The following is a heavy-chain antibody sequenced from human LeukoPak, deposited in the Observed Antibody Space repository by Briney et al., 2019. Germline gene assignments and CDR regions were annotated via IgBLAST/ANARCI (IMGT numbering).Heavy chain of an antibody. CDR3: ARAMATAIIPRWFDP. V-gene: IGHV1-69*13. D-gene: IGHD5-24*01. J-gene: IGHJ5*02. CDR2: IIPIFGTA. Sequence: GASVTVSCKASGYTFTGYYMHWVRQAPGQGLEWMGGIIPIFGTANYAQKFQGRVTITADESTSTAYMELSSLRSEDTAVYYCARAMATAIIPRWFDPWGQGTLVTVSS. CDR1: GYTFTGYY.